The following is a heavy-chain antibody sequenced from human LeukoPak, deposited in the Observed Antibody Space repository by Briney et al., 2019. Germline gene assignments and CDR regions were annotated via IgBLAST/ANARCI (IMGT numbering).Heavy chain of an antibody. CDR1: GYTFSSYG. D-gene: IGHD5-12*01. CDR3: ARDQGIYNHRIIDS. Sequence: ASLKVSCKASGYTFSSYGISWVRQAPGQGLEWMGWISAYNGNTNFAQEFPGRVTMTADTSTSTASMELRSLRSDDTAVYYCARDQGIYNHRIIDSWGQGTLVTVSS. CDR2: ISAYNGNT. V-gene: IGHV1-18*01. J-gene: IGHJ4*02.